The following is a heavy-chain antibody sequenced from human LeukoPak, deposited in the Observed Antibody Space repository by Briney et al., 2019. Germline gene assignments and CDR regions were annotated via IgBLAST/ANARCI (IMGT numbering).Heavy chain of an antibody. CDR1: GYTFTSYY. V-gene: IGHV1-46*01. D-gene: IGHD3-16*01. Sequence: ASVKVSCKASGYTFTSYYMHWVRQAPGQGLGWMGIINPSGGSTSYAQKFQGRVTMTRDTSTSTVYMELSSLRSEDTAVYYCARDPPDYIAFDIWGQGTMVTVSS. CDR2: INPSGGST. CDR3: ARDPPDYIAFDI. J-gene: IGHJ3*02.